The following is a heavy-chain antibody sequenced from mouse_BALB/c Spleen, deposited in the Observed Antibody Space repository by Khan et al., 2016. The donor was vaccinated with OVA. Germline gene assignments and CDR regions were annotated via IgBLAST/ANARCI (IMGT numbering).Heavy chain of an antibody. CDR3: ARSRGNFRLGF. J-gene: IGHJ2*01. Sequence: QIQLVQSGPELKKPGETVRISCKACGYTFTDYGMNWVKQAPGKGLKWMGWINTSTGESTYADALTGRFAFSLETSASTANLQSNNLKKEDMATCFCARSRGNFRLGFWGQSTALTVSS. CDR1: GYTFTDYG. V-gene: IGHV9-1*02. CDR2: INTSTGES. D-gene: IGHD2-1*01.